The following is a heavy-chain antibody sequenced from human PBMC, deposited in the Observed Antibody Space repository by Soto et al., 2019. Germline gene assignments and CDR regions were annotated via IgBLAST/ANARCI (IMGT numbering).Heavy chain of an antibody. J-gene: IGHJ5*02. CDR1: GYTFTSYG. D-gene: IGHD5-12*01. V-gene: IGHV1-18*01. CDR3: AREVSEPGYNWFDP. Sequence: ASVKVSCKASGYTFTSYGISWVRQAPGQGLEWMGWISAYNGNTNYAQKLQGRVNMTTDTSTSTAYMELRSLRSDDTVVYYCAREVSEPGYNWFDPWGQGTLVTVSS. CDR2: ISAYNGNT.